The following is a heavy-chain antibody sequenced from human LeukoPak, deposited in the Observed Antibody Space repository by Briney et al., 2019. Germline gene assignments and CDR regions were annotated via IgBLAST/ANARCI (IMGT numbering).Heavy chain of an antibody. CDR2: INHSGST. D-gene: IGHD6-13*01. Sequence: SETLSLTCAVYGGSFSGYYWSWIRQPPGKGLEWIGEINHSGSTNYNPSLKSRVTISVDTSKNQFSLKLSSVTAADTAVYYCARAAYSSSWYNWFDPWGQGTLVTVSS. V-gene: IGHV4-34*01. CDR3: ARAAYSSSWYNWFDP. CDR1: GGSFSGYY. J-gene: IGHJ5*02.